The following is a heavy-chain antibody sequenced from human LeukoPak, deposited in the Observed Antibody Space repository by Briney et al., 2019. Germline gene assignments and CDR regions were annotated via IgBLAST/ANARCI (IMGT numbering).Heavy chain of an antibody. J-gene: IGHJ3*02. V-gene: IGHV5-51*01. CDR1: GYMFTSYW. D-gene: IGHD1-26*01. Sequence: GASLQISCKGSGYMFTSYWIGGVRQLPGKGVEWMGFIYPGDSDTRYSPSFQGQVTISADKSMSTAYLQWSSLKASDTAMYYCARRRGRYSGDAFDIWGQGTMVTVSS. CDR2: IYPGDSDT. CDR3: ARRRGRYSGDAFDI.